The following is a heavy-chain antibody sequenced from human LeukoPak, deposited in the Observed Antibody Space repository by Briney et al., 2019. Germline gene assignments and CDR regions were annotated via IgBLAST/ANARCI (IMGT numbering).Heavy chain of an antibody. CDR1: GGSISSSNW. CDR2: IYHSGST. D-gene: IGHD6-19*01. V-gene: IGHV4-4*02. CDR3: ARGPPIAVAGTDDY. J-gene: IGHJ4*02. Sequence: SETLSLTCAVSGGSISSSNWWSWVRQPPGKGLEWIGEIYHSGSTNYNPSLKSRVTISVDKSKNQFSLKLSSVTAADTAVYYCARGPPIAVAGTDDYWGQGTPVTVSS.